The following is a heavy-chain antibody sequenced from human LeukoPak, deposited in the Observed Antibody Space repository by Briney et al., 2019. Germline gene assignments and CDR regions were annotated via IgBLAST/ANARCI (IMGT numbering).Heavy chain of an antibody. CDR2: ISSSSSYI. V-gene: IGHV3-21*01. D-gene: IGHD3-22*01. CDR1: GFTFSSYS. CDR3: ARDRNYYDSSGYSDAFDI. Sequence: GGSLRLSCAASGFTFSSYSMNWVRQAPGKGLEWASSISSSSSYIYYADSVKGRFTISRDNAKNSLYLQMNSLRAEGTAVYYCARDRNYYDSSGYSDAFDIWGQGTMVTVSS. J-gene: IGHJ3*02.